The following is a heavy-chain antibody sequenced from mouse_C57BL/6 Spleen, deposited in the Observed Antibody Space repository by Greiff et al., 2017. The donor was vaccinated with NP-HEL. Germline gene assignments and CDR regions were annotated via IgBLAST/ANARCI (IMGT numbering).Heavy chain of an antibody. D-gene: IGHD2-4*01. CDR2: IEPSDSHT. J-gene: IGHJ2*01. V-gene: IGHV1-69*01. Sequence: QVQLQQPGAEVVMCGASVKLSCKASGYTFTGDWMQWVKQRAAQGLEWIGEIEPSDSHTNYDKKFKAKSTVTVDKSSITAYMQLSSMTSEESAVYYCARWYDDYDVAYWGQGTTLTVSS. CDR3: ARWYDDYDVAY. CDR1: GYTFTGDW.